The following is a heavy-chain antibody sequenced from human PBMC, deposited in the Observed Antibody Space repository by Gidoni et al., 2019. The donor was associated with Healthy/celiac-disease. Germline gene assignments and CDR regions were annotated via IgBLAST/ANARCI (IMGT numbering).Heavy chain of an antibody. J-gene: IGHJ4*02. Sequence: QLQLQESGPGLVKPSETLSLTCTVSGGSISSSNYYWGWLRQTPRKGLEWIGNIYYSGTTYYNPSLKSRVTMFVDTSKNQFSLKLSSVTAADTAVYYCARRVYDSSAYNVIDYWGQGTLVTVSS. CDR2: IYYSGTT. V-gene: IGHV4-39*01. CDR1: GGSISSSNYY. CDR3: ARRVYDSSAYNVIDY. D-gene: IGHD3-22*01.